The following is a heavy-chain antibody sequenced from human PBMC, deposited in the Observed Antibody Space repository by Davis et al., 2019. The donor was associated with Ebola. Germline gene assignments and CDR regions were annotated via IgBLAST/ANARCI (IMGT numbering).Heavy chain of an antibody. CDR2: INPNSGGT. J-gene: IGHJ5*02. CDR3: ARDNNYDYVWGSYRPNNWFDP. Sequence: AASVKVSCKASGYTFTGYYMHWVRQAPGQGLEWMGWINPNSGGTNYAQKFQGRVTMTRDTSISTAYMELSRLRSDDTAVYYCARDNNYDYVWGSYRPNNWFDPWGQGTLVTVSS. D-gene: IGHD3-16*02. CDR1: GYTFTGYY. V-gene: IGHV1-2*02.